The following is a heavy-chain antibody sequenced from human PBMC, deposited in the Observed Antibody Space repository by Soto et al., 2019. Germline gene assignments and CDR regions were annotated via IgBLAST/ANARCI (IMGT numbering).Heavy chain of an antibody. J-gene: IGHJ4*02. Sequence: QVPLVESGGGVVQPGRSLRLSCAASGFTFSSYGLHWVRQAPGKGLEWVAVISYDGGSRYYADSVKGRFTISRDNSKNTLYLQRNSLGAEDTAVYYRAKEGGPWVVVATGSVDFWGQGSLVTVSS. D-gene: IGHD2-15*01. CDR2: ISYDGGSR. V-gene: IGHV3-30*18. CDR3: AKEGGPWVVVATGSVDF. CDR1: GFTFSSYG.